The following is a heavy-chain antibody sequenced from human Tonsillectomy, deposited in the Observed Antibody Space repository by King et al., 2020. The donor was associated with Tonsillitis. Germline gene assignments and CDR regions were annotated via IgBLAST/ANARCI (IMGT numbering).Heavy chain of an antibody. CDR1: GFTVSKNY. CDR2: IYSGNST. J-gene: IGHJ4*02. Sequence: VQLVESGGGLVQPGGSLRLSCAVSGFTVSKNYMSWVRQAPGKGLEWVSVIYSGNSTYYADSVKGRFSISRDKSKNTVYLQMNSLRAEDTAVYYCARDSDYSNDAPPFWGQGTLVTVSS. CDR3: ARDSDYSNDAPPF. V-gene: IGHV3-66*01. D-gene: IGHD4-11*01.